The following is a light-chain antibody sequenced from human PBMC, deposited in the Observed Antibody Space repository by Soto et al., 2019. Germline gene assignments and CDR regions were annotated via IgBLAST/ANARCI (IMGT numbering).Light chain of an antibody. V-gene: IGKV3-20*01. CDR1: QSVISNY. Sequence: FVLTQSPGTLSLSPGERATLSCRASQSVISNYLAWYQQKPGQAPRLLIYGASSRATGIPGRFSGSGSGTDFTLTISRLEPEDFAVYYCQQYDSSPPTFGQGTKVDIK. CDR3: QQYDSSPPT. J-gene: IGKJ1*01. CDR2: GAS.